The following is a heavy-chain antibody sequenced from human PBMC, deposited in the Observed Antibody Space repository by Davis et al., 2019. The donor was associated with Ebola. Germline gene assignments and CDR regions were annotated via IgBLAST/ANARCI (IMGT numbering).Heavy chain of an antibody. CDR1: GFTFSSYA. V-gene: IGHV3-30-3*01. CDR2: ISYDGSNK. CDR3: ARDPGRITIFGVVTLGYYYGMDV. D-gene: IGHD3-3*01. J-gene: IGHJ6*04. Sequence: GGSLRLSCAASGFTFSSYAMHWVRQAPGKGLEWVAVISYDGSNKYYADSVKGRFTISRDNSKNTLYLQMNSLRAEDTAVYYCARDPGRITIFGVVTLGYYYGMDVWGKGTTVTVSS.